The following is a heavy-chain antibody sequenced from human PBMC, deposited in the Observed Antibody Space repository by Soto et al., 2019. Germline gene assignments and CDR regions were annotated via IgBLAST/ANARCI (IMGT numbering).Heavy chain of an antibody. D-gene: IGHD2-15*01. CDR3: ARHVADCSAQHPLHCGMDV. CDR2: ICHRGTT. CDR1: GGSMSSSSYC. V-gene: IGHV4-39*01. J-gene: IGHJ6*02. Sequence: SETLSLTCTVSGGSMSSSSYCWAWVRQPPRKGLEWIGDICHRGTTYYNPSLKSRLTVSVDTSKDLLSLKLSSVTAADTAVYLCARHVADCSAQHPLHCGMDVWGQGTTVTVSS.